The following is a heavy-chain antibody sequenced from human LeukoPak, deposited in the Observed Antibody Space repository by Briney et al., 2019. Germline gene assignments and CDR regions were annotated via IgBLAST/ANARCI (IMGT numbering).Heavy chain of an antibody. CDR3: ARFVNRLWGSYYYFDY. V-gene: IGHV3-23*01. Sequence: GGSLRLSCAASGFTFSSYAMSWVRQAPGKGLEWVSALSGSGGSTYYADSVKGRFTISRDNSKNTLYLQMNSLRAEDTAVYYCARFVNRLWGSYYYFDYWGQGTLVTVSS. CDR1: GFTFSSYA. D-gene: IGHD3-16*01. J-gene: IGHJ4*02. CDR2: LSGSGGST.